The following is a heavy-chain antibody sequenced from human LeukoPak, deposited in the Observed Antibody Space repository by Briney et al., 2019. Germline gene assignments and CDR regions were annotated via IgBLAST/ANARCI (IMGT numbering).Heavy chain of an antibody. V-gene: IGHV3-23*01. CDR1: GFTFSTYT. J-gene: IGHJ4*02. CDR2: ISGGGGGT. D-gene: IGHD6-13*01. Sequence: GGSLRLSCAASGFTFSTYTMSWVRQAPGGGLEWVSGISGGGGGTYYADSVKGRFTIPRDNSKNTLYLQMNSLRDEDTAVYYCAKDPPTGGSWSSDYWGQGTLVTVSS. CDR3: AKDPPTGGSWSSDY.